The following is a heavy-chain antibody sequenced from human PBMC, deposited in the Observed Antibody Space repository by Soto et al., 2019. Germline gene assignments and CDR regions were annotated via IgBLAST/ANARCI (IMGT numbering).Heavy chain of an antibody. CDR2: ISYSGST. D-gene: IGHD1-26*01. CDR3: ARYSGTYYVY. Sequence: QVQLQESGPGLVKPSETLSLTRTVSGGSISSYYWSWIRQPPGKGLEWIGFISYSGSTSYNPSLKSRVTISVDTSKNQFSLKLSSVTAADTAVYYCARYSGTYYVYWGQGTLVTVSA. V-gene: IGHV4-59*01. J-gene: IGHJ4*02. CDR1: GGSISSYY.